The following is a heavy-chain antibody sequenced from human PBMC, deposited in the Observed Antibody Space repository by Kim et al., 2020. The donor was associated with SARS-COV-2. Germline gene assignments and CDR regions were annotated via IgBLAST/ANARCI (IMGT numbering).Heavy chain of an antibody. Sequence: GGSLRLSCAASGFTFSSYCMSWVRQAPGKGLEWVANIKQDGTEKNYVDSVKGRFTISRDNAKNSLYLQMNNLRADDKAMYYCARDQTYSGSYELDYWGQGTLVTVSS. CDR2: IKQDGTEK. D-gene: IGHD1-26*01. J-gene: IGHJ4*02. CDR3: ARDQTYSGSYELDY. V-gene: IGHV3-7*03. CDR1: GFTFSSYC.